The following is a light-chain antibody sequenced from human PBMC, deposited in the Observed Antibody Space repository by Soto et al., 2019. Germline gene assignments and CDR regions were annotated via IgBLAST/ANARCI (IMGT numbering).Light chain of an antibody. J-gene: IGLJ2*01. CDR2: LEGSGSY. Sequence: QSVLTQSSSASASLGSSVKLTCTLSSGHSSYIIAWHQQQPGKAPRYLMKLEGSGSYYKGSGVPDRFSGSSSGADRSLTISDLQFEDEADYYCETWDSNSLVFGGGTKVTVL. V-gene: IGLV4-60*02. CDR1: SGHSSYI. CDR3: ETWDSNSLV.